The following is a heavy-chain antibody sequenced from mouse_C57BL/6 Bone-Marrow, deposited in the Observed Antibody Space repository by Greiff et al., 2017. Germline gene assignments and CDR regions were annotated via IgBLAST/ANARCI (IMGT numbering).Heavy chain of an antibody. Sequence: QVQLQQSGPELVRPGASVKISCKAPGYTFTSHWMQWVRQRPGQGLGWIGEIFPGSGSTYYNEKFKGKATLTVDTSSSTAYMQLSSLTSEDSAVYFCANHYYGSSYGTYWGQGTLVTVSA. CDR1: GYTFTSHW. V-gene: IGHV1-56*01. CDR2: IFPGSGST. J-gene: IGHJ3*01. D-gene: IGHD1-1*01. CDR3: ANHYYGSSYGTY.